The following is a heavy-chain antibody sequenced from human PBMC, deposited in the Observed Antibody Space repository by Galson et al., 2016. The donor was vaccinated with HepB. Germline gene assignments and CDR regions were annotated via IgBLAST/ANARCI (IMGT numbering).Heavy chain of an antibody. CDR1: GFTVTTNY. Sequence: SLRLSCAASGFTVTTNYMSWVRQAPGKGLEWVSFIYSVGTTYYADSVQGRFTISRDSSTNTLYLQMNSLRAEDTSVYYWARVPGFSWGQGTLVTVSS. CDR2: IYSVGTT. J-gene: IGHJ5*02. V-gene: IGHV3-53*01. CDR3: ARVPGFS. D-gene: IGHD5-12*01.